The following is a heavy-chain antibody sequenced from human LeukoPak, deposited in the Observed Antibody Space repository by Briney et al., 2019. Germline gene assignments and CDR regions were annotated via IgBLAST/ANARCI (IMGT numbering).Heavy chain of an antibody. CDR2: IYYSGST. D-gene: IGHD5-18*01. J-gene: IGHJ6*03. Sequence: SETLSLTCTVSGGSISSYYWSWIRQPSGKGLEWIGYIYYSGSTNYNPSLKRRVTISVDTSKNQFSLKLSSVTAADTAVYYCARVRKDTAMVMDYYYMDVWGKGTTVTISS. V-gene: IGHV4-59*01. CDR3: ARVRKDTAMVMDYYYMDV. CDR1: GGSISSYY.